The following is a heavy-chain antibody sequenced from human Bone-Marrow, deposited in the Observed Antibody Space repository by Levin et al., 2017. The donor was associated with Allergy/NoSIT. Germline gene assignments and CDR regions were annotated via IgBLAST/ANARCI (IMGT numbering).Heavy chain of an antibody. CDR2: IIPIFGTA. D-gene: IGHD2-15*01. CDR3: ARAGGYCSGGSCYSGGAFDP. V-gene: IGHV1-69*01. CDR1: GGTFSSYA. Sequence: KISCKASGGTFSSYAISWVRQAPGQGLEWMGGIIPIFGTANYAQKFQGRVTITADESTSTAYMELSSLRSEDTAVYYCARAGGYCSGGSCYSGGAFDPWGQGTLVTVSS. J-gene: IGHJ5*02.